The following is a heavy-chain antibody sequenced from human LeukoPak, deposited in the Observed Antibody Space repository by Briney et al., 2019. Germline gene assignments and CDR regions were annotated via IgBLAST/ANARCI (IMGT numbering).Heavy chain of an antibody. CDR2: ISGSGGST. CDR3: AKEHFRGYYDSSGYYDY. CDR1: GFTFSSYA. Sequence: GGSLRLSCAASGFTFSSYAMSWVRQAPGEGLEWVSAISGSGGSTYYADSVKGRFTISRDNSKNTLYLQMNSLRAEDTAVYFCAKEHFRGYYDSSGYYDYWGQGTLVTVSS. D-gene: IGHD3-22*01. V-gene: IGHV3-23*01. J-gene: IGHJ4*02.